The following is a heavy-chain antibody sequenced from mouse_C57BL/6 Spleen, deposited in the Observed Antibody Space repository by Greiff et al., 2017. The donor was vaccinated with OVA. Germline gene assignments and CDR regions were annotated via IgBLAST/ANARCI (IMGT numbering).Heavy chain of an antibody. D-gene: IGHD1-1*01. CDR2: ILPGSGST. J-gene: IGHJ1*03. CDR3: ARHGSSGWYFDV. CDR1: GYTFTGYW. V-gene: IGHV1-9*01. Sequence: VQLQQSGAELMKPGASVKLSCKATGYTFTGYWIEWVKQRPGHGLEWIGEILPGSGSTTYNEKVKGKATFTADTSSNTAYMQLSSLTTEDSAIYYCARHGSSGWYFDVWGTGTTVTVSS.